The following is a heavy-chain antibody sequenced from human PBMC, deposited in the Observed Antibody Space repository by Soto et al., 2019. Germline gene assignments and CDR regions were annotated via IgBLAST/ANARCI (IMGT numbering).Heavy chain of an antibody. J-gene: IGHJ4*02. CDR1: GFTFNSYA. D-gene: IGHD1-26*01. V-gene: IGHV3-23*01. Sequence: GSLRLSCAASGFTFNSYAMNWVRQTPGKGLEWVSALSGSGGTTYYADSVKGRFTISRDNSKNTLYLQMNSLRAEDTAVYYCARKGPVGAFDHWGQGTLVTVSS. CDR2: LSGSGGTT. CDR3: ARKGPVGAFDH.